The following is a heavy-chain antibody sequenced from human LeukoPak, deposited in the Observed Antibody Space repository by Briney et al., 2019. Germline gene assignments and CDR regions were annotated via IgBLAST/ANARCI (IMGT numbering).Heavy chain of an antibody. CDR3: AKVAGDRMDH. Sequence: ASVKVSCKASGYTFATYGFCWVRQAPGHGLEWMGWISANSGKTDYAQKFQGRVTMTTDTSTTAAYMELRSLRPDDTALYFCAKVAGDRMDHWGQGTLLTVSS. CDR2: ISANSGKT. CDR1: GYTFATYG. D-gene: IGHD6-13*01. V-gene: IGHV1-18*01. J-gene: IGHJ4*02.